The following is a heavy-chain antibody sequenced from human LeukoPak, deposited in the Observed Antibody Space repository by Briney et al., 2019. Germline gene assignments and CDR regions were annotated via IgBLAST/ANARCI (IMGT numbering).Heavy chain of an antibody. J-gene: IGHJ4*02. V-gene: IGHV4-31*03. CDR3: ASYYYDSGGYYFDC. CDR1: GGSISSGDYY. Sequence: SQTLSLTCTVSGGSISSGDYYWSWIRQHPGKGLEWIGYIYYSGNTFYNASLKSRVTISVDTPKNQFSLKLSSVTAADTAVYFCASYYYDSGGYYFDCWGQGTLVTVSS. D-gene: IGHD3-22*01. CDR2: IYYSGNT.